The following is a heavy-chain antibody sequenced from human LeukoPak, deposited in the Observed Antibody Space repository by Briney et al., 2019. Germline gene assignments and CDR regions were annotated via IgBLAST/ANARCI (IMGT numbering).Heavy chain of an antibody. CDR3: ARGYDILTGYYMFDY. CDR1: GYTFTNYY. J-gene: IGHJ4*02. CDR2: INPSGGST. V-gene: IGHV1-46*01. D-gene: IGHD3-9*01. Sequence: ASVKVSCKASGYTFTNYYIHWVRQAPGQGLECMGIINPSGGSTSYAQKFQGRVTMTRDMSISTAYMELSRLRSDDTAVYYCARGYDILTGYYMFDYWGQGTLVTVSS.